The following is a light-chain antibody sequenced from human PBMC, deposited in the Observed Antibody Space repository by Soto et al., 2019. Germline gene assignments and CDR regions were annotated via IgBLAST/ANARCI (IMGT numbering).Light chain of an antibody. CDR1: QSVSSN. J-gene: IGKJ1*01. V-gene: IGKV3-11*01. CDR3: HQRQSWPRT. CDR2: GAF. Sequence: EIVLTQSPGTLSLSPGERATLSCRASQSVSSNLAWYQQKPGQAPRLLIYGAFNRAAGIPARFSASGTGTDFTLTISDVQPEDFAVYYCHQRQSWPRTFGQGTKVDIK.